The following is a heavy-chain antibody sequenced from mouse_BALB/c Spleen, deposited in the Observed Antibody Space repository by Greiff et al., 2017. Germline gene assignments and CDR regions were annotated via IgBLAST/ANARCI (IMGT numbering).Heavy chain of an antibody. J-gene: IGHJ4*01. Sequence: EVKVEESGGGLVQPGGSMKLSCVASGFTFSSYWMSWVRQSPEKGLEWVAEIRLKSDNYATHYAESVKGKFTISRDDSKSRLYLQMNSLRAEDTGIYYCTNEMDYWGQGTSVTVSS. CDR2: IRLKSDNYAT. CDR3: TNEMDY. V-gene: IGHV6-6*02. CDR1: GFTFSSYW.